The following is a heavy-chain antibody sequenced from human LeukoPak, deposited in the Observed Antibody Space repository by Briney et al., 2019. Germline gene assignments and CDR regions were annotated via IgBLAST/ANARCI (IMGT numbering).Heavy chain of an antibody. Sequence: PSETLSLTCTVSGGSISGYYWSWIRQPPGKGLEWIGYIYYSGNSNYNPSLKSRVTISADTSKNQFSLNLSSVTAADTAVYYCARDATFLARAFDIWGEGTLVTVSS. D-gene: IGHD2/OR15-2a*01. CDR2: IYYSGNS. CDR1: GGSISGYY. J-gene: IGHJ3*02. CDR3: ARDATFLARAFDI. V-gene: IGHV4-59*01.